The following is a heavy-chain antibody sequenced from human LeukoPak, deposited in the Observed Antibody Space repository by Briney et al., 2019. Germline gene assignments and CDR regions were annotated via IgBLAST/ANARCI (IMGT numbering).Heavy chain of an antibody. CDR3: AKSRPTRTVTTGYFDY. CDR2: ISSSGSTI. V-gene: IGHV3-11*01. D-gene: IGHD4-17*01. J-gene: IGHJ4*02. Sequence: KPGGSLRLSCAASGFTFSDYYMSWIRQAPGKGLEWVSYISSSGSTIYYADSVKGRFTISRDNSKNTLYLQMNSLRAEDTAVYYCAKSRPTRTVTTGYFDYWGQGTLVTVSS. CDR1: GFTFSDYY.